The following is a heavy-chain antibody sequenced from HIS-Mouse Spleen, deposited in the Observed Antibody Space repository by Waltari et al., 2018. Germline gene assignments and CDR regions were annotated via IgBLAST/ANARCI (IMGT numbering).Heavy chain of an antibody. V-gene: IGHV4-39*07. CDR2: IYYSGGP. D-gene: IGHD6-13*01. Sequence: QLQLQESDPGLVKPSETLSLTCTVSGGSISSSSYYWGWIRQPPGKGLEWIGSIYYSGGPTYNPSLKSRVTISVDTSKNQFSLKLSSVTAADTAVYYCAREIPYSSSWYDWYFDLWGRGTLVTVSS. CDR1: GGSISSSSYY. CDR3: AREIPYSSSWYDWYFDL. J-gene: IGHJ2*01.